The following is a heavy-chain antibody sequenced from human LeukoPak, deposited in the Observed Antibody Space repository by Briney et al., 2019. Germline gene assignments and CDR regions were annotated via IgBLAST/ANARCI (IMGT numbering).Heavy chain of an antibody. CDR1: DGSISSYY. D-gene: IGHD3-10*01. CDR2: IYYSGST. J-gene: IGHJ3*01. CDR3: AREDYGSGSHDVFDV. Sequence: SETLSLTCAVSDGSISSYYWSWIRQPPGKGLEWIGYIYYSGSTNYNPSLKSRVSISVDTSKNQFSLKLRFVTAADTAVYYCAREDYGSGSHDVFDVWGQGTMVTVSS. V-gene: IGHV4-59*01.